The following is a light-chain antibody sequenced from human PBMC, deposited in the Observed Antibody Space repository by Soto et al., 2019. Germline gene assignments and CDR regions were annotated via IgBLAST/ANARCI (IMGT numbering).Light chain of an antibody. V-gene: IGLV1-51*01. CDR1: SSNIGNNY. CDR2: DNN. CDR3: GTWDSSLSAHVV. J-gene: IGLJ2*01. Sequence: QSVLTQPPSVSAAPGQKVTISCSGSSSNIGNNYVSWYQQLPGTAPKLLIYDNNKRPSGIPDRFSGSKSGTSATLGITGLQPGEEADYYCGTWDSSLSAHVVFGGGTKLTVL.